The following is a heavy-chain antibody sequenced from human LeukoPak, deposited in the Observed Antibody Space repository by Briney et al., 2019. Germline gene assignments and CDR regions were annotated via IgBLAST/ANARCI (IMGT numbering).Heavy chain of an antibody. Sequence: ASVKVSCKASGYTFTGYYMHWVRQAPGQGLEWMGWINPSGGSTSYAQKFQGRVTMTRDTSTSTVYMELSSLRSEDTAVYYCAREGEAKGYIVGASDAFDIWGQGTMVTVSS. CDR1: GYTFTGYY. CDR3: AREGEAKGYIVGASDAFDI. V-gene: IGHV1-46*01. D-gene: IGHD1-26*01. CDR2: INPSGGST. J-gene: IGHJ3*02.